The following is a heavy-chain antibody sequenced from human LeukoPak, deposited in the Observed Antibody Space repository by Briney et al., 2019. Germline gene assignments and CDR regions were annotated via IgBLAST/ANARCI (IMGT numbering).Heavy chain of an antibody. CDR1: GYTFTSYD. D-gene: IGHD2-2*01. V-gene: IGHV1-8*03. J-gene: IGHJ4*02. CDR2: MNPNSGNT. CDR3: ARAPSRGYCSSSSCYVGY. Sequence: AASVKVSCKASGYTFTSYDINWVRQATGQGLEWMGWMNPNSGNTGYAQKFQGRVTITRNTSISTAYMELSSLRSEDTAVYYCARAPSRGYCSSSSCYVGYWGQGTLVTVSS.